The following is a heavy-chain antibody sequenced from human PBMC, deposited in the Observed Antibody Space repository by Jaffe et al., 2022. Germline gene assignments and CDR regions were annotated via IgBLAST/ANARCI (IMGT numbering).Heavy chain of an antibody. D-gene: IGHD2-2*01. Sequence: EVQLVESGGGLVQPGRSLRLSCAASGFTFDDYAMHWVRQAPGKGLEWVSGISWNSGSIGYADSVKGRFTISRDNAKNSLYLQMNSLRAEDTALYYCAKDRGWCSSTSCSGGGFDYWGQGTLVTVSS. CDR2: ISWNSGSI. V-gene: IGHV3-9*01. CDR1: GFTFDDYA. J-gene: IGHJ4*02. CDR3: AKDRGWCSSTSCSGGGFDY.